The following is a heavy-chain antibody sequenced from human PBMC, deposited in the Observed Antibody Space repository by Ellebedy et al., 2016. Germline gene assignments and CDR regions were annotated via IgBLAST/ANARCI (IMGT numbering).Heavy chain of an antibody. CDR1: GGSLTNYF. Sequence: SETLSLTXTVSGGSLTNYFWSWIRQPPGKGLEWIGYIYYSGNTNYNPSLKSRVTMSVDTSRNQLSLRLISVTAADTAVYYCARTRGGIVRGIDYWGQGILVTVSS. D-gene: IGHD3-10*01. V-gene: IGHV4-59*01. CDR3: ARTRGGIVRGIDY. CDR2: IYYSGNT. J-gene: IGHJ4*02.